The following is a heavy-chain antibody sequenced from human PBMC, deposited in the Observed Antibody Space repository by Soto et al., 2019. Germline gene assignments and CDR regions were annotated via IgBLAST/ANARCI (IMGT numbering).Heavy chain of an antibody. D-gene: IGHD2-15*01. V-gene: IGHV3-30-3*01. J-gene: IGHJ4*02. CDR3: ARGYCSGGSCYGHYYFDY. CDR1: GFTFSSYA. CDR2: ISYDGSNK. Sequence: SGGSLRLSCAASGFTFSSYAMHWVRQAPGKGLEWVAVISYDGSNKYYADSVKGRFTISRDNSKNTLYLQMNSLRAEDTAVYYCARGYCSGGSCYGHYYFDYWGQGTLVTVSS.